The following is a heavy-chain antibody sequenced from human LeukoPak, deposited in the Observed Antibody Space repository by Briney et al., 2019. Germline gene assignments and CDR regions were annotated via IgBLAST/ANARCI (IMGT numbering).Heavy chain of an antibody. CDR2: IKSEGEGATT. CDR3: IAHFPYFYGFDV. CDR1: GFTIGTAW. V-gene: IGHV3-15*01. J-gene: IGHJ6*01. Sequence: GGSLRLSCVSSGFTIGTAWMSWVRQAPGKGLEWLGHIKSEGEGATTDYAAPAKGRFAISRDDSKNMIYLRMSSLKIDDTAIYYCIAHFPYFYGFDVWGKGPRSPSPQ. D-gene: IGHD3-3*02.